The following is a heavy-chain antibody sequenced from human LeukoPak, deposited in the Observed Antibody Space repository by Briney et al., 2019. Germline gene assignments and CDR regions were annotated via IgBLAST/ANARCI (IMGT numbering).Heavy chain of an antibody. CDR2: MNPNSGNT. D-gene: IGHD3-10*01. CDR3: ARGPYYGSGSHKAILAY. CDR1: GYTFTSYD. J-gene: IGHJ4*02. V-gene: IGHV1-8*01. Sequence: ASVKVSCKASGYTFTSYDINWVRQATGQGLEWMGWMNPNSGNTGYAQKFQGRVTMTRNTSISTAYMELSSLRSEDTAVYYCARGPYYGSGSHKAILAYWGQGTLVTVSS.